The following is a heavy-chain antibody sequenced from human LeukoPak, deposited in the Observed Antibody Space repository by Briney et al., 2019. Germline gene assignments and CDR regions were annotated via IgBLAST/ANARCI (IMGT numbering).Heavy chain of an antibody. CDR2: ISWNSGSI. Sequence: PGRSLRLSCAASGFTFDDYAMHWVRQAPGKGLEWVSGISWNSGSIGYADSVKGRFTISRDNAKNSLYLQMNSLRAEDMALYYCAKGGIAVADWYSDYFDYWGQGTLVTVSS. V-gene: IGHV3-9*03. CDR1: GFTFDDYA. CDR3: AKGGIAVADWYSDYFDY. D-gene: IGHD6-19*01. J-gene: IGHJ4*02.